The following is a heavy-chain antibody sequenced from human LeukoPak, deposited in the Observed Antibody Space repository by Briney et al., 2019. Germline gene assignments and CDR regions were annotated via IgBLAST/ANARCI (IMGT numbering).Heavy chain of an antibody. CDR2: IGGDGGTT. CDR1: GFTLSTYD. V-gene: IGHV3-23*01. Sequence: GGSLRLSCATSGFTLSTYDMSWVRQAPTKGLEWVSAIGGDGGTTYADSVKGRFTISRDNSKNTLYLQMNSLRAEDTAIYYCAKTIPYWYFDLWGHGTLVTVSS. J-gene: IGHJ2*01. D-gene: IGHD5-24*01. CDR3: AKTIPYWYFDL.